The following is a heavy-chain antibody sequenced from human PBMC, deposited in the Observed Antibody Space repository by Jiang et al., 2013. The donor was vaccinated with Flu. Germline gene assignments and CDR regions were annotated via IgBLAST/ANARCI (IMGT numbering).Heavy chain of an antibody. J-gene: IGHJ3*02. CDR2: ISYDGSNK. Sequence: VQLVESGGGVVQPGRSLRLSCAASGFTFSSYAMHWVRQAPGKGLEWVAVISYDGSNKYYADSVKGRFTISRDNSKNTLYLQMNSLRAEDTAVYYCARVVFEDSSGPWAAFDIWGQGTMVTVSS. D-gene: IGHD6-19*01. V-gene: IGHV3-30-3*01. CDR1: GFTFSSYA. CDR3: ARVVFEDSSGPWAAFDI.